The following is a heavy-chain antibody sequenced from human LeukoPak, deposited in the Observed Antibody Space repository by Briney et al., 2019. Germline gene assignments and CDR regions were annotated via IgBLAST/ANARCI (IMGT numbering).Heavy chain of an antibody. CDR1: GFTFSSYA. D-gene: IGHD2-2*01. V-gene: IGHV3-30-3*01. Sequence: GRSLRLSCAASGFTFSSYAMHWVRQAPGKGLEWVAVISYDGSNKYYADSVKGRFTISRDNSKNTLYLQMNSLRAEDTAVYYCARDLGYCSSTSCTLYYSFDYWGQGTLVTVSS. CDR3: ARDLGYCSSTSCTLYYSFDY. J-gene: IGHJ4*02. CDR2: ISYDGSNK.